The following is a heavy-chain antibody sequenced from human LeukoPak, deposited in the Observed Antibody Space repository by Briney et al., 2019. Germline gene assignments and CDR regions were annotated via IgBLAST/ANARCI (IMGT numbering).Heavy chain of an antibody. CDR2: INPNSGGT. CDR3: ARGRVVRGVIYYFDY. J-gene: IGHJ4*02. V-gene: IGHV1-2*02. Sequence: ASVKVSCKASGYTFTGYYMHWVRQAPGQGLEWMGWINPNSGGTNYAQKFQGRVTMTRNTSISTAYMELSSLRSEDTAVYYCARGRVVRGVIYYFDYWGQGTLVTVSS. CDR1: GYTFTGYY. D-gene: IGHD3-10*01.